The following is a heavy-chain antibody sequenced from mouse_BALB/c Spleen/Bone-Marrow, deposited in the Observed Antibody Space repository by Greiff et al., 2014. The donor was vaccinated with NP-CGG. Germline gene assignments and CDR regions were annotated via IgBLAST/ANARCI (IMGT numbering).Heavy chain of an antibody. Sequence: DVHLVESGGGLVQPRGSLKLSCAASGFDLKTYSMQWVCQAPGKGLKWVARIRTKRKNYATYYADSAKDRFTISRNDTQSMLFLKMNMQKTEDTAMYCCVREADPFAMDYWGQGTSVTVSS. CDR2: IRTKRKNYAT. V-gene: IGHV10-3*03. J-gene: IGHJ4*01. CDR1: GFDLKTYS. CDR3: VREADPFAMDY.